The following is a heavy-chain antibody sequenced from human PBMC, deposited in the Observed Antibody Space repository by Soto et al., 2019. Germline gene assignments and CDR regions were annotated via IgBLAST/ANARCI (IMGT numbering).Heavy chain of an antibody. J-gene: IGHJ6*02. Sequence: ASVNGSCKASGYGFTSYGIGWVRQAPGQGLEWMGWISAYNGNTNYAQKLQGRVTMTTDTSTSTAYMELRSLRSDDTAVYYCARDDPEVSPNGMDVWGQGTTVTVSS. D-gene: IGHD6-6*01. V-gene: IGHV1-18*04. CDR3: ARDDPEVSPNGMDV. CDR1: GYGFTSYG. CDR2: ISAYNGNT.